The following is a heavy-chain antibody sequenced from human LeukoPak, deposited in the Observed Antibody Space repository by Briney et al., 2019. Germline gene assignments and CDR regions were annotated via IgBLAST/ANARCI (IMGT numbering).Heavy chain of an antibody. Sequence: GASAKVSCKASGYTFTNYAISWVRQAPGQGLEWLARISGYNGNTDYAQKVKDRVTVTADTSTAYLEMRGLTSDDTAVYYCARDHGDFVGVRVGFDSWGQGTLVTVSS. CDR1: GYTFTNYA. CDR3: ARDHGDFVGVRVGFDS. CDR2: ISGYNGNT. V-gene: IGHV1-18*01. D-gene: IGHD4-17*01. J-gene: IGHJ4*02.